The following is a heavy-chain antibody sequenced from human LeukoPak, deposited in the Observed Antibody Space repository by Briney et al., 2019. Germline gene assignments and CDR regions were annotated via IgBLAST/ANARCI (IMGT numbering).Heavy chain of an antibody. CDR1: GFTFSSYG. Sequence: GALRLSCAASGFTFSSYGMHWVRQAPGKGLEWVAFIRYDGSNKYYADSVEGRFTISRDNSKNTLYLQMNSLRAEDTAVYYCAKVLDPPYYFDYWGQGTLVTVSS. CDR3: AKVLDPPYYFDY. V-gene: IGHV3-30*02. J-gene: IGHJ4*02. D-gene: IGHD1-1*01. CDR2: IRYDGSNK.